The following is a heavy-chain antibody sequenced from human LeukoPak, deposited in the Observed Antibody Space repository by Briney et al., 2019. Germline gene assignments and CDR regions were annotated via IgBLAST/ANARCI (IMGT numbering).Heavy chain of an antibody. Sequence: GGSLRLSCTASGFTFGDYAMSWFRQAPGKGLEWVSSISSSSSYIYYADSVKGRFTISRDNAKNSLYLQMNSLRAEDTAVHYCARPPSSTGSWGQGTLVTVSS. CDR3: ARPPSSTGS. CDR1: GFTFGDYA. CDR2: ISSSSSYI. J-gene: IGHJ4*02. V-gene: IGHV3-21*01. D-gene: IGHD1-1*01.